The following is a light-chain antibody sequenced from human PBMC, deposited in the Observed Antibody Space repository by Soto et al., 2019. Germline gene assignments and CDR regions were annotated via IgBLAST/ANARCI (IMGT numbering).Light chain of an antibody. V-gene: IGKV1-5*01. J-gene: IGKJ1*01. Sequence: DIQITQAPSTLSASVGDRVTITCRASLNINKWLAWYQHKPGKAPKVLIYDASSLESGVPSRFSGSGSGTEFTLTISSLEPDDSAIYNCQRYNNYEWTFGQGTKVDI. CDR3: QRYNNYEWT. CDR1: LNINKW. CDR2: DAS.